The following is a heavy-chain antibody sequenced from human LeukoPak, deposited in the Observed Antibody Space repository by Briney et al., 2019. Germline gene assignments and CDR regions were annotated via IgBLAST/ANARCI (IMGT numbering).Heavy chain of an antibody. D-gene: IGHD3-9*01. J-gene: IGHJ6*02. CDR2: IKQDGSEK. V-gene: IGHV3-7*01. Sequence: GGSLRLSCAASGFTFSSYWMSWVRQAPGKGLEWVANIKQDGSEKYYVDSVKGRFTISRDNAKNSLYLQMNSLRAEDTAVYYCAREAYDILTGYYGPYYYGMDVWGQGTTVTVSS. CDR3: AREAYDILTGYYGPYYYGMDV. CDR1: GFTFSSYW.